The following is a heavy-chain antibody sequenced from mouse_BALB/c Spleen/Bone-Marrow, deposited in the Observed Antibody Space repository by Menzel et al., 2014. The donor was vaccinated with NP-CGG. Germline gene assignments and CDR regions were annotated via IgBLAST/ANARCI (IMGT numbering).Heavy chain of an antibody. J-gene: IGHJ3*01. CDR3: TRGGAGTFAY. Sequence: LQQSGSELVRPGASVILSCKASGYTFXSYWMHWVKQRPGQGLEWIGNIYPDSGNTNYDENFKSKATLTVDTSSSTAYMQLSSLTSEDSAVYYCTRGGAGTFAYWGQGTLVTVSA. D-gene: IGHD4-1*01. CDR1: GYTFXSYW. CDR2: IYPDSGNT. V-gene: IGHV1S22*01.